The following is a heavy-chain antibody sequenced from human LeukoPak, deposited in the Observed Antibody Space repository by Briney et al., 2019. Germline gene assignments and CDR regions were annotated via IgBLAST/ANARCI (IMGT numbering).Heavy chain of an antibody. CDR1: GGSISSYY. CDR3: ARHLLVGGYTYYYGMDV. J-gene: IGHJ6*02. D-gene: IGHD6-13*01. V-gene: IGHV4-39*01. CDR2: IYYSGST. Sequence: PSETLSLTCTVSGGSISSYYWGWIRQPPGKGLEWIGSIYYSGSTYYNPSLKSRVTISVDTSKNQFSLKLSSVTAADTAVYYCARHLLVGGYTYYYGMDVWGQGTTVTVSS.